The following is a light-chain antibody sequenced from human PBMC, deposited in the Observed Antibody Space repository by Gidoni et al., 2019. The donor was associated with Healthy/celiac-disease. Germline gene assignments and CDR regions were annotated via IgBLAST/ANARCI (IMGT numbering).Light chain of an antibody. CDR3: QQCYSTPYT. Sequence: DIQMTQSPTYLSASVGDRVSITCRTSQGISSYLNWYQQKPGKAPKLLIYAASSWQSGVPSRFSGSGSGTDFTLTISSLQPEDFATYYCQQCYSTPYTFGQGTKLEIK. CDR1: QGISSY. V-gene: IGKV1-39*01. CDR2: AAS. J-gene: IGKJ2*01.